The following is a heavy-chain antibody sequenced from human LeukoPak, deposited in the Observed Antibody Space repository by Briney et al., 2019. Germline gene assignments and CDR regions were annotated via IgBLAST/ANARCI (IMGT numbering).Heavy chain of an antibody. CDR1: GYTFTGYY. V-gene: IGHV1-2*02. D-gene: IGHD2-2*01. CDR3: ARARPAAISFYTY. Sequence: GASVKVSCKASGYTFTGYYMHWVRQAPGQGLEWMGWINPNSGGTNYAQKLQGRVTMTRDTSISTAYMELSRLRSDDTAVYYCARARPAAISFYTYWGQGTLVTVSS. CDR2: INPNSGGT. J-gene: IGHJ4*02.